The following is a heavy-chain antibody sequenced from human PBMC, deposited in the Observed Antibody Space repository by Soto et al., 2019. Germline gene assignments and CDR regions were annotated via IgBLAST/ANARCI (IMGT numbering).Heavy chain of an antibody. V-gene: IGHV4-39*01. CDR1: GCSISSSSYY. D-gene: IGHD3-3*01. CDR3: ATVRFLEWLLFDH. Sequence: AXETLGIRCTVAGCSISSSSYYWGWIRQPPGKGLEWIGSIYYSGSTYYNPSLKSRVTISVDTSKNQFSLKLSSVTAADTAVYYCATVRFLEWLLFDHWGQGTLVTVSS. CDR2: IYYSGST. J-gene: IGHJ5*02.